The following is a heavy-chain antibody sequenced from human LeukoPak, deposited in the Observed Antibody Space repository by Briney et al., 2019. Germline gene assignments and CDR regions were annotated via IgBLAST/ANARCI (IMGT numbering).Heavy chain of an antibody. CDR1: GFTFTTYD. CDR2: IGTTGDT. D-gene: IGHD3-10*02. Sequence: GGSLRLSCAASGFTFTTYDMHWVRQATGKGLEWVSAIGTTGDTYYPGSVKGRFTISRENAKNSLYLQMNSLRAGDTAVYYCAELGITMIGGVWGKGTTVTISS. J-gene: IGHJ6*04. CDR3: AELGITMIGGV. V-gene: IGHV3-13*01.